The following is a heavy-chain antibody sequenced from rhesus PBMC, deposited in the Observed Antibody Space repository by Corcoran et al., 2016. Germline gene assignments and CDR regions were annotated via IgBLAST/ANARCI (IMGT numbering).Heavy chain of an antibody. CDR2: LSGRGGRN. V-gene: IGHV4-173*01. CDR3: ARVGGLRDY. Sequence: QLQLQESGPGLVTPSETLSLTCAVSGGSISSNYWSWLRQPPGKGLEWIGRLSGRGGRNDYNPSRKRRVTISTDTAKNQFSLKRNSVTAADTAVYYCARVGGLRDYWGQGVLVTVSS. D-gene: IGHD3-34*01. CDR1: GGSISSNY. J-gene: IGHJ4*01.